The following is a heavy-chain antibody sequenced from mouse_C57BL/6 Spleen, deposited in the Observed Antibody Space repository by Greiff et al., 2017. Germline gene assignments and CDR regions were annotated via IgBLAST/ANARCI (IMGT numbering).Heavy chain of an antibody. Sequence: QVQLQQPGAELVKPGASVKLSCKASGYTFTSYWMHWVKQRPGQGLEWIGMIHPNSGSTNYNEKFKSKATLTVDKSSSTAYMQLSSLTSEDSAVYYCAREDSSGYGLDYAMDYWGQGTSVTVSS. CDR2: IHPNSGST. CDR1: GYTFTSYW. J-gene: IGHJ4*01. V-gene: IGHV1-64*01. D-gene: IGHD3-2*02. CDR3: AREDSSGYGLDYAMDY.